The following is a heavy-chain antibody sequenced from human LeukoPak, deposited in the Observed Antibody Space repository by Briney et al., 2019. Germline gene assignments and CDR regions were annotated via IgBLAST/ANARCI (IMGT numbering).Heavy chain of an antibody. CDR2: IYSGGNT. CDR3: ASSFFNGYSYGFDY. Sequence: GGSLRLSCAASEFTVSNNYMNWVRQAPGKGLEWVSVIYSGGNTYYADSVKGGFTISTDNSKSTLYLQMNSLRAEETAVYYCASSFFNGYSYGFDYWGQGTLVTVSS. D-gene: IGHD5-18*01. V-gene: IGHV3-66*01. J-gene: IGHJ4*02. CDR1: EFTVSNNY.